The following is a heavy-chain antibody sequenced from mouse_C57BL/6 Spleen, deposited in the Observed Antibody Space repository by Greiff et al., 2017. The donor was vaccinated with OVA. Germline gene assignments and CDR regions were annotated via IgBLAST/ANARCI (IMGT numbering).Heavy chain of an antibody. CDR1: GFTFSDYG. V-gene: IGHV5-17*01. D-gene: IGHD2-5*01. Sequence: EVQVVESGGGLVKPGGSLKLSCAASGFTFSDYGMHWVRQAPEKGLEWVAYISSGSSTIYYADTVKGRFTISRDNAKNTLFLQMTSLRSEDTAMYYCARPDSNSSWFAYWGQGTLVTVSA. CDR2: ISSGSSTI. CDR3: ARPDSNSSWFAY. J-gene: IGHJ3*01.